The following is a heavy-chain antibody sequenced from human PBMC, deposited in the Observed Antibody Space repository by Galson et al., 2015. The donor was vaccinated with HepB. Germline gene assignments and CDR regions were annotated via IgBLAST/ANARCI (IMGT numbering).Heavy chain of an antibody. CDR2: ISAYNGNT. D-gene: IGHD6-19*01. V-gene: IGHV1-18*01. CDR3: ARLAVAGTRWFDP. J-gene: IGHJ5*02. Sequence: SVKVSCKASGYTFTSYGISWVRQAPGQGLEWMGWISAYNGNTSYAQKLQGRVTMTTDTSTSTAYMELRSLRSDDTAVYYCARLAVAGTRWFDPWGQGTLVTVSS. CDR1: GYTFTSYG.